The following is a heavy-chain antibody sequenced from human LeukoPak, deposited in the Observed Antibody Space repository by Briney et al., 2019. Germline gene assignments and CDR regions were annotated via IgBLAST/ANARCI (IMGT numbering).Heavy chain of an antibody. Sequence: GGSLRLSCAASGLTFSNAWMNWVRQAPGKGLEWVAHIKSETNGGTADYAAAVKGRFTISRDDSKNTLYLQMNSLKIEDTAVYFCTTNPGTWGDFWGQGSLVTVSS. CDR2: IKSETNGGTA. V-gene: IGHV3-15*07. J-gene: IGHJ4*02. CDR1: GLTFSNAW. D-gene: IGHD7-27*01. CDR3: TTNPGTWGDF.